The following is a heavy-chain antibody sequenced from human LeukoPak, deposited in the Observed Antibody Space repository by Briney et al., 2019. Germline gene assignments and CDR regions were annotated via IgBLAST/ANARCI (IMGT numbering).Heavy chain of an antibody. CDR2: ISSSSSTI. Sequence: PGGSLRLSCAASGFTFSSYSMNWLRQAPGKGLEWVSYISSSSSTIYYADSVKGRFTISRDNAKNSLYLQMNSLRAEDTAAYYCARHGRYCSSTSCYTYWGQGTLVTVSS. CDR1: GFTFSSYS. CDR3: ARHGRYCSSTSCYTY. V-gene: IGHV3-48*01. D-gene: IGHD2-2*02. J-gene: IGHJ4*02.